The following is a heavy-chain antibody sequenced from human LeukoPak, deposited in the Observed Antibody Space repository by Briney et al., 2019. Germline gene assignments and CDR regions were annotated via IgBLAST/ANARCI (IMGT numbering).Heavy chain of an antibody. CDR3: AKSRLSGINDAFDI. CDR1: GFMFSSYA. CDR2: ISGSGGST. Sequence: GGSLRLSCAASGFMFSSYAMSWVRQAPGKGLEWVSAISGSGGSTYYADPVKGRFTISRDNSKNTLYLQMNSLRAEDTALYYCAKSRLSGINDAFDIWGQGTMVTVSS. J-gene: IGHJ3*02. V-gene: IGHV3-23*01. D-gene: IGHD3-3*01.